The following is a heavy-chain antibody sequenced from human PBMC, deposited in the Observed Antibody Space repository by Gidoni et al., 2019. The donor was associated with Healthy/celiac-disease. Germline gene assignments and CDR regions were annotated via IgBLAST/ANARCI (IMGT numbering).Heavy chain of an antibody. CDR1: GFTFSSYA. J-gene: IGHJ6*02. CDR2: ISYDGSNK. CDR3: ARDDYGSGTTGGYYYYYGMDV. D-gene: IGHD3-10*01. Sequence: QVQLVESGGGVVQPGRSLRLSCAASGFTFSSYAMPWVRQAPGKGLEWVAVISYDGSNKYYADSVKGRFTISRDNSKNTLYLQMNSLRAEDTAVYYCARDDYGSGTTGGYYYYYGMDVWGQGTTVTVSS. V-gene: IGHV3-30-3*01.